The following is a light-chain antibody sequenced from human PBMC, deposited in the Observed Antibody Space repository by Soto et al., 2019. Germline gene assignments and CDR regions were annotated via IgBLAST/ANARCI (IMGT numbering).Light chain of an antibody. Sequence: EIVFAHSPATLSFSPVERATLSCRASPSVTNYLAWYQQKPGQAPRLLIYGAFNRATGIPARFSGSGSGTDFTLTISSLEPEDFAVYYCQQRNIWPPVTFGQGTRLEI. CDR3: QQRNIWPPVT. V-gene: IGKV3-11*01. CDR2: GAF. J-gene: IGKJ5*01. CDR1: PSVTNY.